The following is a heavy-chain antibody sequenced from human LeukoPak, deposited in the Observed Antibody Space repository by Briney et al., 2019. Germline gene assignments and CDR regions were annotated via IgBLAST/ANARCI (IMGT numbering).Heavy chain of an antibody. CDR3: ARHLLWFGELSGGFDY. CDR2: IIPNGADT. Sequence: GGSVRLSCAASGFTFSTYTMGWVRQTPGKGLEWVSNIIPNGADTYYADSVKGRFTISRDNSRNTLYLQMNSLRAEDTAVYYCARHLLWFGELSGGFDYWGQGTLVTVSS. CDR1: GFTFSTYT. D-gene: IGHD3-10*01. V-gene: IGHV3-23*01. J-gene: IGHJ4*02.